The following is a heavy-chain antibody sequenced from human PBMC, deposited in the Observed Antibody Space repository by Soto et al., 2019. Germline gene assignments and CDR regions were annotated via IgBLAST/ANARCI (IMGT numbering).Heavy chain of an antibody. D-gene: IGHD3-10*01. V-gene: IGHV4-4*07. CDR2: IYSSGST. CDR3: ARDSGIFVVRGVISSFDF. Sequence: PSETLSLTCTVSGGSISSYYWSWIRQPAGKGLEWIGRIYSSGSTSYSPSLKSRVSMSVDTSKNQFSLELNSVTAADTAVYYCARDSGIFVVRGVISSFDFWGRGTLVTVSS. J-gene: IGHJ2*01. CDR1: GGSISSYY.